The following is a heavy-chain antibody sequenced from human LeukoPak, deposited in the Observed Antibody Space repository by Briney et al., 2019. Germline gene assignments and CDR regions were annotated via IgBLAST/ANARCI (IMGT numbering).Heavy chain of an antibody. CDR1: GGSTSSYY. CDR3: ARQGGGFWYFDL. Sequence: SETLSLTCTVSGGSTSSYYWSWIRPPPGKGLEWIGYIYYSGSTNYNPSLKSRVTISVDTSKNQFSLKLSSVTAADTAVYYCARQGGGFWYFDLWGRGTLVTVSS. CDR2: IYYSGST. V-gene: IGHV4-59*08. J-gene: IGHJ2*01. D-gene: IGHD6-25*01.